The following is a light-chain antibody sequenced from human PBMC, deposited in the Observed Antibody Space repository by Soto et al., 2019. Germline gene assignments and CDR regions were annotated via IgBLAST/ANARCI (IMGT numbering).Light chain of an antibody. CDR2: VAS. J-gene: IGKJ1*01. V-gene: IGKV1-27*01. CDR1: QGISNY. Sequence: DIQMTQSPSSLSASVGDRVTITCRASQGISNYLAWYQQQPGKVPKLLIYVASTLQSGVPSRFSGNGSGTDFPLTISSLQPKDVATYYCQKYNSAPWTFGQGTKVESK. CDR3: QKYNSAPWT.